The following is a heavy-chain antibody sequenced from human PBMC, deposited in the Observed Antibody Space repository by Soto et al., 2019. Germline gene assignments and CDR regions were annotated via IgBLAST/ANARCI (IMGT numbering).Heavy chain of an antibody. Sequence: PSETLSLTCTVSGGSISSGGYYWSWIRQHPGKGLEWIGYIYYSGSTYYNPSLKSRVTISVDTSKNQFSLKLSSVTAADTAVYYCAIYILTGYSAPTYFDSWGQGTLVTVSS. J-gene: IGHJ4*02. CDR3: AIYILTGYSAPTYFDS. D-gene: IGHD3-9*01. CDR2: IYYSGST. V-gene: IGHV4-31*03. CDR1: GGSISSGGYY.